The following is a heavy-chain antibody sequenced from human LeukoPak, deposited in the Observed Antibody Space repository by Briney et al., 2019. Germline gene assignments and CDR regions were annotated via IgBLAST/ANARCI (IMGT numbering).Heavy chain of an antibody. D-gene: IGHD3-16*01. J-gene: IGHJ4*01. CDR3: ARGGGGACL. Sequence: PGGTLRLSCAVSGFTFGNYGLRWCRRDPRRELEGVSGINWNGGSTGYDASVKGRFTISRDKAKNSLYLQMNSLRAADTAFYYCARGGGGACLGGQGTLVTVSS. CDR2: INWNGGST. V-gene: IGHV3-20*04. CDR1: GFTFGNYG.